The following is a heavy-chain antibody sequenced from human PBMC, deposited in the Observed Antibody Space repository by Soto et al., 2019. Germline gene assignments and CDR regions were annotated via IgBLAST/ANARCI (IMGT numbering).Heavy chain of an antibody. V-gene: IGHV1-69*06. CDR3: AREGMGLLWFGESNYYYYGMDV. Sequence: SVKVSCKASGGTFSSYAISWVRQAPGQGLEWMGGIIPIFGTANYAQKFQGRVTITADKSTSTAYMELSSLRSEDTAVYYCAREGMGLLWFGESNYYYYGMDVWGQGTTVTVSS. CDR2: IIPIFGTA. CDR1: GGTFSSYA. J-gene: IGHJ6*02. D-gene: IGHD3-10*01.